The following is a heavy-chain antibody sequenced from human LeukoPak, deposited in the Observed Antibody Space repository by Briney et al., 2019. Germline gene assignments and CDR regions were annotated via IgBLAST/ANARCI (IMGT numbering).Heavy chain of an antibody. CDR1: GFTFSSST. CDR3: AKTVVVTANPRAFDI. V-gene: IGHV3-30*02. J-gene: IGHJ3*02. Sequence: GGSLRLSCAASGFTFSSSTMNWVRQAPGKGLEWVAFIRYDGSNKYYADSVKGRFTISRDNSKNTLYLQMNSLRAEDTAVYYCAKTVVVTANPRAFDIWGQGTMVTVSS. CDR2: IRYDGSNK. D-gene: IGHD2-21*02.